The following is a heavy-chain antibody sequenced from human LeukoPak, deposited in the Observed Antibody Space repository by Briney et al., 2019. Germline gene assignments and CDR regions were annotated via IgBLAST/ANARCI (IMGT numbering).Heavy chain of an antibody. D-gene: IGHD3-3*01. CDR2: INPSGGST. CDR1: GYTFTSYY. V-gene: IGHV1-46*01. J-gene: IGHJ6*02. CDR3: ARLRFGVVMSGMDV. Sequence: ASVKVSCKASGYTFTSYYMHWVRQAPGQGLEWMGIINPSGGSTSYAQKFQGRVTMTRDTSISTAYMELSRLRSDDTAVYYCARLRFGVVMSGMDVWGQGTTVTVSS.